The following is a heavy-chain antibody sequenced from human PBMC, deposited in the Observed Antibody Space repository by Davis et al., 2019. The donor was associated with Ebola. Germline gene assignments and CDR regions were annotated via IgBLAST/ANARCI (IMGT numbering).Heavy chain of an antibody. CDR3: AREDYGDYD. CDR2: INAGNGNT. V-gene: IGHV1-3*01. J-gene: IGHJ4*02. CDR1: GYTFTSYA. D-gene: IGHD4-17*01. Sequence: AASVTVSRKASGYTFTSYAMHWARQAPGQRLEWMGWINAGNGNTKYSQKFQGRVTVTRDTSASTAYMELSSLRSEDAAVYYCAREDYGDYDWGQGTLVTVSS.